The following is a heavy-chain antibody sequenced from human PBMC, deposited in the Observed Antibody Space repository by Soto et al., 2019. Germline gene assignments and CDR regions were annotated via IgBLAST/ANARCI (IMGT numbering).Heavy chain of an antibody. Sequence: QVQLVQSGAEVKKPGASVKVSCKASGYTFTSYDINWVRQATGQGLEWMGWMNPNSGNTGYAQKFQGRVTITRNTSIRTAYMELSSLRSEDTAVYYCARGINYYDSGDEAFEIWGQGTMVTVSS. CDR1: GYTFTSYD. V-gene: IGHV1-8*01. CDR3: ARGINYYDSGDEAFEI. D-gene: IGHD3-10*01. J-gene: IGHJ3*02. CDR2: MNPNSGNT.